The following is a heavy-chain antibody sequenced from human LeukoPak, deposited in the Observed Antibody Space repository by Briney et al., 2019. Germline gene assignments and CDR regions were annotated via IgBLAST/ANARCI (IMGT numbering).Heavy chain of an antibody. CDR3: AKAYTIFGVVFYFDY. Sequence: GGSLRLSCAASGFIFSSYGMHWVRQAPGKGLEWVAVISYDGSNKYYADSVKGRFTISRDNSKNTLYLQMNSLRAEDTAVYYCAKAYTIFGVVFYFDYWGQGTLVTVSS. CDR2: ISYDGSNK. CDR1: GFIFSSYG. J-gene: IGHJ4*02. V-gene: IGHV3-30*18. D-gene: IGHD3-3*01.